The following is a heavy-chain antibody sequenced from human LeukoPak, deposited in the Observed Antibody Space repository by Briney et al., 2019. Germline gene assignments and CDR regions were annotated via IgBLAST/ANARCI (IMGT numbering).Heavy chain of an antibody. J-gene: IGHJ5*02. CDR2: IYSGGST. CDR1: GFTVSSNY. Sequence: PGRSLRLSCAASGFTVSSNYMSWVRQAPGKGLEWVSVIYSGGSTYYADSVKGRFTISRDNSKNTLYLQMNSLRAEDTAVYYCARTGLYSNYALDPWGQGTLVTVSS. V-gene: IGHV3-53*01. D-gene: IGHD4-11*01. CDR3: ARTGLYSNYALDP.